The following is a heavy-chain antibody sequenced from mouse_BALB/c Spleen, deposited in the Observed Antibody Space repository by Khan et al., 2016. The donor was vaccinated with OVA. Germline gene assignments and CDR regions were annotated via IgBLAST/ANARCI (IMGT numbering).Heavy chain of an antibody. V-gene: IGHV2-6-1*01. CDR3: AREPYYHYNIMDY. D-gene: IGHD2-10*01. CDR2: IWSDRRT. CDR1: GFSLTNYG. J-gene: IGHJ4*01. Sequence: QVQLNESGPGLVAPSQTLSITCTISGFSLTNYGVHWVRQPPGKGLEWLVVIWSDRRTTYNSALKSRLTISKDNSKNHVFLKMNSLQTEDTAMYFCAREPYYHYNIMDYWGQGTSVTVSS.